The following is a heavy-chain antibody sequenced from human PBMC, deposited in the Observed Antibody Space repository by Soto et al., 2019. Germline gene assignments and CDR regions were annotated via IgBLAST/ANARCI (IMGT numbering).Heavy chain of an antibody. V-gene: IGHV4-34*01. CDR2: INHSGST. CDR3: ARTIVVVVAAKRYYYYYMDV. CDR1: GGSFSGYY. D-gene: IGHD2-15*01. Sequence: QVQLQQWGAGLLKPSETLSLTCAVYGGSFSGYYWSWIRQPPGKGLEWIGEINHSGSTNYNPSLKSRVTISVDTSTNQFSLKLSSVTAADTAVYYCARTIVVVVAAKRYYYYYMDVWGKGTTVTVSS. J-gene: IGHJ6*03.